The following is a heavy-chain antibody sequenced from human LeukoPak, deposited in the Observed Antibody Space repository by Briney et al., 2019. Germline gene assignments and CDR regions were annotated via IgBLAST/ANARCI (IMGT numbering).Heavy chain of an antibody. J-gene: IGHJ4*02. V-gene: IGHV3-48*03. D-gene: IGHD4-17*01. CDR1: GFTFSGYA. CDR2: LSSTGGTI. CDR3: AKSDPYGDSLIEI. Sequence: PGGSLRPSCAASGFTFSGYAMNWVRQAPGKGLEWLSHLSSTGGTIYYADSVKGRLTVSRDNAKNSLYLQMNSLRAEDTAVYYCAKSDPYGDSLIEIWGQGALVTVSS.